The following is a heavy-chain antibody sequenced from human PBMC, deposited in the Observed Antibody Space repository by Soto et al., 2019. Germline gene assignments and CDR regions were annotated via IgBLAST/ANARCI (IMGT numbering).Heavy chain of an antibody. Sequence: PGESLKISCKGSGYSFTSYWIAWVRQMPGKGLEWMGRIDPSDSYTNYSPSFQGHVTISADKSISTAYLQWSSLKASDTAMYYCARSHYGSGHYYYYGMDVWGQGTTVTVSS. CDR3: ARSHYGSGHYYYYGMDV. J-gene: IGHJ6*02. CDR2: IDPSDSYT. V-gene: IGHV5-10-1*01. D-gene: IGHD3-10*01. CDR1: GYSFTSYW.